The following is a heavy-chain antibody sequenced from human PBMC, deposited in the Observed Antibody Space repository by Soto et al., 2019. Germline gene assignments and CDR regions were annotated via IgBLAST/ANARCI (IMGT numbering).Heavy chain of an antibody. J-gene: IGHJ4*02. D-gene: IGHD3-16*01. Sequence: SVKVSCKASGGTFSSYAISWVRQAPGQGLEWMGGIIPIFGTANYAQKFQGRVTITADESTSTAYMELSSLRSEDTAVYYCARDIFVGGRYFDYWGQGTLVTVSS. CDR2: IIPIFGTA. V-gene: IGHV1-69*13. CDR3: ARDIFVGGRYFDY. CDR1: GGTFSSYA.